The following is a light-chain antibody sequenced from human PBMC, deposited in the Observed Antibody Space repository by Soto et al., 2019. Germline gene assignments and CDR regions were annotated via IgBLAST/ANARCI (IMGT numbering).Light chain of an antibody. J-gene: IGKJ1*01. CDR3: QQYGSSSWT. Sequence: EIVLTQSPGTLSLSPGERATLSCRASQSVSSSYLAWYQQKPGQAPRLLIYGAYSRATGIQDRFSGTGSGTDFTLTISRLEPEDFAVYYCQQYGSSSWTFGQGTKVDIK. CDR1: QSVSSSY. CDR2: GAY. V-gene: IGKV3-20*01.